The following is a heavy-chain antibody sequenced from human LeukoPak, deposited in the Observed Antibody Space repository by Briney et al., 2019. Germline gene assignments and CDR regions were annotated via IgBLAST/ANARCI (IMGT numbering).Heavy chain of an antibody. D-gene: IGHD6-13*01. CDR3: ARSRSSSWGDYFDY. CDR2: IYSGGST. CDR1: GFTVSSNY. J-gene: IGHJ4*02. V-gene: IGHV3-53*01. Sequence: GGSLRLSCAASGFTVSSNYMSWVRQAPGKGLEWVSVIYSGGSTYYADSVKGRFTISRDNSKNTLYLQMNSLRAEDTAVYYCARSRSSSWGDYFDYWGQGTLVTVSS.